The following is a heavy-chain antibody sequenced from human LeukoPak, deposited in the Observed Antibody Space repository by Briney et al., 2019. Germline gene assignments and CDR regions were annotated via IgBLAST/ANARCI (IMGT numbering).Heavy chain of an antibody. Sequence: GASVKVSCKVSGHTLTEISMHWVRQAPGKGFEWMGGVDSEDGETIYAQKLQGRVTMTEDTSTDTAYMELSSLRSEDTAVYYCATHFDSSGPDAFDIWGQGTMVIVSS. J-gene: IGHJ3*02. CDR2: VDSEDGET. CDR1: GHTLTEIS. D-gene: IGHD3-22*01. CDR3: ATHFDSSGPDAFDI. V-gene: IGHV1-24*01.